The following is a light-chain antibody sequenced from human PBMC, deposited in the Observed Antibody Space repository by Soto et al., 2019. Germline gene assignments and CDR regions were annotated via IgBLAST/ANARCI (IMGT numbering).Light chain of an antibody. Sequence: QSALTQPASVSGSPGQSITISCTGTNSDVGVYNYVSWYQHHPGKAPKLIIYDVSNRPSGVSNRFSGSKSGITASLTISGLHAEDEAEYYCTSYSRSSSVFGTGTKLTVL. V-gene: IGLV2-14*03. J-gene: IGLJ1*01. CDR3: TSYSRSSSV. CDR2: DVS. CDR1: NSDVGVYNY.